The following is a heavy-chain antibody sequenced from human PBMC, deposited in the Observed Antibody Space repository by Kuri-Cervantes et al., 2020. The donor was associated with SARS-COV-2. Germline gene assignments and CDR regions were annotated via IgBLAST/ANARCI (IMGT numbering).Heavy chain of an antibody. CDR2: ISSSSSYI. CDR3: ARPRSSGYEMFAFHI. CDR1: GFTFSSYA. Sequence: GGSLRLSCAASGFTFSSYAMNWVRQAPGKGLEWVSSISSSSSYIYYADSVKGRFTISRDNAKNSLYLQMNSLRAEDTAVYYCARPRSSGYEMFAFHIWGQGTMVTVSS. D-gene: IGHD3-22*01. J-gene: IGHJ3*02. V-gene: IGHV3-21*01.